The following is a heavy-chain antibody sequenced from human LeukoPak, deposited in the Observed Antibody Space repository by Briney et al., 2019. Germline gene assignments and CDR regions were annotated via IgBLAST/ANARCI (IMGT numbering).Heavy chain of an antibody. CDR3: ASLAVAGIFEY. D-gene: IGHD6-19*01. Sequence: GASVKVSCKASGGTFSSYAISWVRQAPGQGLEWMGGIIPIFGTANYAQKFQGRVTITADESTSTAYMELSSLRSEDTAVYYCASLAVAGIFEYWGQGTLVTVSS. J-gene: IGHJ4*02. CDR2: IIPIFGTA. V-gene: IGHV1-69*13. CDR1: GGTFSSYA.